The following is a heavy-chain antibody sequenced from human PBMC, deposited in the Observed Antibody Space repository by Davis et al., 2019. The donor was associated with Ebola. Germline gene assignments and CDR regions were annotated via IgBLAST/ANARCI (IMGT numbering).Heavy chain of an antibody. CDR2: INHSGST. J-gene: IGHJ5*02. Sequence: SETLSLTCTVSGGSISSSSYYWGWIRQPPGKGLEWIEEINHSGSTNYNPSLKSRVTISVDTSKNQFSLKLSSVTAADTAVYYCARGSLYCWFDPWGQGTLVTVSS. V-gene: IGHV4-39*07. D-gene: IGHD2-15*01. CDR1: GGSISSSSYY. CDR3: ARGSLYCWFDP.